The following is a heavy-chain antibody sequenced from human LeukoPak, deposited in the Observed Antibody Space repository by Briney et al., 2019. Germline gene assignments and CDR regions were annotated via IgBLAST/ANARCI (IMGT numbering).Heavy chain of an antibody. Sequence: PGGSLRLSCAASGFTFSSYSMNWVRQAPGKGLEWVANIKQDGSEKYYVDSVKGRFTISRDNSKNTLYLQMNSLRAEDTALYYCARDWTGDSDGIDSWGQGTLVTVSS. V-gene: IGHV3-7*03. CDR1: GFTFSSYS. J-gene: IGHJ4*02. D-gene: IGHD3-10*01. CDR2: IKQDGSEK. CDR3: ARDWTGDSDGIDS.